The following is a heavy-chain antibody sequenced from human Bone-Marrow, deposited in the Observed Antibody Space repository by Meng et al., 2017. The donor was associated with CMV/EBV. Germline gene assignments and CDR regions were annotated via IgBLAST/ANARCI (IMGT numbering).Heavy chain of an antibody. CDR2: INSDGSST. J-gene: IGHJ4*02. CDR3: AREPRYGEFFDY. V-gene: IGHV3-74*01. Sequence: GESLKISCAASGFTFSSYWMHWVRQAPGKGLVWVSRINSDGSSTSYADSVKGRFTISRDNAKNTLYLQMKSLRAEDTAVYYCAREPRYGEFFDYWGQGTLVTVSS. D-gene: IGHD4-17*01. CDR1: GFTFSSYW.